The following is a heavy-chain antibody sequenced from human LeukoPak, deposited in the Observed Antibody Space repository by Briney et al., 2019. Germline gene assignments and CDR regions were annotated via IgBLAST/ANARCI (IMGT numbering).Heavy chain of an antibody. V-gene: IGHV1-2*02. J-gene: IGHJ4*02. Sequence: GASVKVSCKASGYTFTGYYMHWVRQAPGQGLEWMGWINPSSGGTNYAQKFQGRVTMTRDTSISTAYMELSRLRSDDTAVYYCASDSGYIVATYYFDYWGQGTLVTVSS. CDR1: GYTFTGYY. CDR2: INPSSGGT. D-gene: IGHD5-12*01. CDR3: ASDSGYIVATYYFDY.